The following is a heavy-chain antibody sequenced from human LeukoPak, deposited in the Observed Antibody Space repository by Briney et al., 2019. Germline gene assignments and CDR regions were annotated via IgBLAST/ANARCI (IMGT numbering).Heavy chain of an antibody. CDR2: IYPDDSDT. CDR3: ARQTAMGRSGDY. V-gene: IGHV5-51*01. D-gene: IGHD5-18*01. CDR1: GYRFTNYW. J-gene: IGHJ4*02. Sequence: HGESLKISCKGSGYRFTNYWIGWVRQMPGKGLELMGIIYPDDSDTRYSPSFQGQVTISADKSLSTAYLQWNSLKASDSAMYYCARQTAMGRSGDYWGQGTLVTVSS.